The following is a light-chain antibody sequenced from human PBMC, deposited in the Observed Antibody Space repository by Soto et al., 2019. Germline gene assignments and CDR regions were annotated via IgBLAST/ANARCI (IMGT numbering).Light chain of an antibody. CDR1: QSVLYSSNNRDY. CDR3: QQYYNTPYT. J-gene: IGKJ2*01. V-gene: IGKV4-1*01. Sequence: DIVVTQSPDSLAVFLGERATINCKSSQSVLYSSNNRDYLAWYQQKPGQPPKLLIYWASTRESGVPDRFSGSGSGTDFTLTISSLQAEDVAVYYCQQYYNTPYTFGQGTKLEI. CDR2: WAS.